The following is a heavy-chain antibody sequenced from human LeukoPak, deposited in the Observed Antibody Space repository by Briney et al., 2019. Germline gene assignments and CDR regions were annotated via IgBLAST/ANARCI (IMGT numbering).Heavy chain of an antibody. J-gene: IGHJ5*02. V-gene: IGHV3-48*01. D-gene: IGHD6-25*01. Sequence: GGSLRLSCAASGFSLTSYSMNWVRQAPGKGPEWISYIDCPGTTIFYADFVRGRFTISRDKANNLLILQMNSLRVEDTAVYYCAREEFQRGWFGPCGRGTLVTVAS. CDR1: GFSLTSYS. CDR2: IDCPGTTI. CDR3: AREEFQRGWFGP.